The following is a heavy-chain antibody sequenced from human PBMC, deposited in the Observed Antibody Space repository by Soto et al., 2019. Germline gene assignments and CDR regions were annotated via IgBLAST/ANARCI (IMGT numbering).Heavy chain of an antibody. D-gene: IGHD3-22*01. CDR3: ARKDKSGYFNWFDP. Sequence: GESLKISCRTSGYKFTSSWIAWVRQKPGKGLEWMGIIFPSDSDTRYSPSFQGQVTISADRSTSTVFLQWASLKASDTAVYYCARKDKSGYFNWFDPWGQGTLVTVSS. V-gene: IGHV5-51*01. CDR2: IFPSDSDT. CDR1: GYKFTSSW. J-gene: IGHJ5*02.